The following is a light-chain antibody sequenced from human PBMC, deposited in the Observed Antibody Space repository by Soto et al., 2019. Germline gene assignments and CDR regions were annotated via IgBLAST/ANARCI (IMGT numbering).Light chain of an antibody. CDR1: QSVLYGSNNLNY. CDR2: WAS. V-gene: IGKV4-1*01. CDR3: QQYYATPFT. J-gene: IGKJ3*01. Sequence: DIVMTQSPDSLTVSLGERATINCKSSQSVLYGSNNLNYLAWYQQKSGQPPTLLIYWASTRESGVPDRFSGSGSGTDFTLTISSLQAEDVAVYYCQQYYATPFTFGPGTTVDI.